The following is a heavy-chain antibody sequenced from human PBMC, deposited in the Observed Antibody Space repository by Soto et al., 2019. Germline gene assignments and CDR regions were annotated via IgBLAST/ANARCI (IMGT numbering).Heavy chain of an antibody. V-gene: IGHV5-51*01. CDR2: IYPGDSDT. J-gene: IGHJ6*01. D-gene: IGHD3-22*01. CDR3: ARLNGXYYDSSGYYYYYYGMDV. CDR1: GYSFTIYW. Sequence: GYSLKISCKGSGYSFTIYWIGWVRQMPGKGLEWMGIIYPGDSDTRYSPSFQGQVTISADKSISTAYLQWSSLKASDTAMYYCARLNGXYYDSSGYYYYYYGMDVWGQGTTVTVSS.